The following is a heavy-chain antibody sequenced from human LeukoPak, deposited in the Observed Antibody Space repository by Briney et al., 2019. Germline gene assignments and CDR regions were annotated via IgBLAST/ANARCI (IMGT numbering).Heavy chain of an antibody. D-gene: IGHD2/OR15-2a*01. J-gene: IGHJ6*03. CDR1: GGSISTSNYY. Sequence: SETLSLTCTVSGGSISTSNYYWGWIRQPPGKGLEWIGNIFYSGSTYYSPSLKSRVTISLDTSRNQFSLKLNSVTAADTAVYYCARTLSGFNYYYYYMDVWGQGTMVTVSS. V-gene: IGHV4-39*07. CDR2: IFYSGST. CDR3: ARTLSGFNYYYYYMDV.